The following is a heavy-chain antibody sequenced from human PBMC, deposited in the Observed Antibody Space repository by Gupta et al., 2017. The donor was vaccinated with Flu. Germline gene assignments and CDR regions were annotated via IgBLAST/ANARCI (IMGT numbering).Heavy chain of an antibody. Sequence: EVQLVEAGGGLVQPGGSLRLSCAASGFIFNTYWMHWVRQAPGKGLVWVSRINGDGSSTDYADSVKGRFTISRDNTKNTLYLQMNSLRAEDTAVYYCASQPDDYYYYMDVWGTGTTVTVS. CDR2: INGDGSST. J-gene: IGHJ6*03. CDR3: ASQPDDYYYYMDV. V-gene: IGHV3-74*01. CDR1: GFIFNTYW.